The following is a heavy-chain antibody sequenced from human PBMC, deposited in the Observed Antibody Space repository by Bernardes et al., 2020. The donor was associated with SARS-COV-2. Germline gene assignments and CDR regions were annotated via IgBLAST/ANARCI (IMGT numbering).Heavy chain of an antibody. V-gene: IGHV1-2*02. CDR3: ARYFSFGNTWYYFDY. CDR2: INPKTGGT. Sequence: ASVKVSCKASGYTFTDNSVHWVRQAPGQGLEWMGWINPKTGGTHYPQNFQGRVTITTDTSINTVYVELNSLTSDDTAVYYCARYFSFGNTWYYFDYWGQGTLVTVYS. D-gene: IGHD6-13*01. CDR1: GYTFTDNS. J-gene: IGHJ4*02.